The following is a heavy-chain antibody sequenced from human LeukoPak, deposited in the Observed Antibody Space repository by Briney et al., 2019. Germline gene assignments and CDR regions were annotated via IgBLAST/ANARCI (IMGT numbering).Heavy chain of an antibody. CDR3: ARGSLWFGNNWFDP. D-gene: IGHD3-10*01. CDR1: GGSISSYY. J-gene: IGHJ5*02. V-gene: IGHV4-4*07. CDR2: IYTSGST. Sequence: PSETLSLTCTVSGGSISSYYWSWIRQPAGKGLEWIGRIYTSGSTNYNPSLKSRVTMSVDTSKNQFSLKLSSVTAADTAVYYCARGSLWFGNNWFDPWGQGTLVTVSS.